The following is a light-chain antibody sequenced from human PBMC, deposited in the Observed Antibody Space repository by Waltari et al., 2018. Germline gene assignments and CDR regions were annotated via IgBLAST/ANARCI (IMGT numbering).Light chain of an antibody. V-gene: IGLV1-51*02. CDR1: SSNIGNTY. J-gene: IGLJ7*01. CDR3: GTWDSSLSGAV. CDR2: ENT. Sequence: QSVLTQPPSVSAAPGPRVTISCSGGSSNIGNTYVSLYRQFPGTAPKLLIYENTERPSGIPGRFSGSKSGTSATLDITGLQAGDEADYYCGTWDSSLSGAVFGGGTHLTVL.